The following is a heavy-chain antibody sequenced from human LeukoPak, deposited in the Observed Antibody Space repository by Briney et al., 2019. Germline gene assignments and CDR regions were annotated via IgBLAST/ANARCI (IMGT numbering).Heavy chain of an antibody. J-gene: IGHJ2*01. CDR2: FSLGSSTM. D-gene: IGHD3-3*01. CDR3: AKDQGTASFGMIIPDWYFDL. CDR1: GFTFSSFT. V-gene: IGHV3-48*01. Sequence: GGSLRLSCAASGFTFSSFTMNWARQVPGKGLEWVSYFSLGSSTMFYADSVKGRFTISRDNAKNTLYLQMNSLRADDTAVYYCAKDQGTASFGMIIPDWYFDLWGRGTLVTVSS.